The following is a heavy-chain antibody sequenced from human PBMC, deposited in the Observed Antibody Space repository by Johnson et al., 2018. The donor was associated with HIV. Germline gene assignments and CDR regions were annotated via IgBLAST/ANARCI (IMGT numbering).Heavy chain of an antibody. D-gene: IGHD3-16*01. J-gene: IGHJ3*02. V-gene: IGHV3-33*03. CDR2: IWSDGSHK. CDR1: GLTFSRYP. Sequence: QMLLVESGGGVVQPGRSLRLSCASSGLTFSRYPMHSVRQAPCKLLASVAVIWSDGSHKYYAHSVKGRFIISRDNSKNSLYLQMNSLRAEDTATYYCVKEHGWGSFDIWGQGTMVTVSS. CDR3: VKEHGWGSFDI.